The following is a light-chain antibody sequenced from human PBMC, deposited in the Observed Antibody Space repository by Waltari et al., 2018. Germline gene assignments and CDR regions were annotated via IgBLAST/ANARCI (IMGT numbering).Light chain of an antibody. CDR2: SAS. CDR3: QQYDNYWT. V-gene: IGKV1-5*01. J-gene: IGKJ1*01. CDR1: QSTNW. Sequence: DIQMTQSSSTLSASVGDRVTITCRASQSTNWLAWYQQKPGKAPKLLIYSASNLESGVPSRFSGSGSGTEFTLTISSLQPDDFATYYCQQYDNYWTFGQGTKVEIK.